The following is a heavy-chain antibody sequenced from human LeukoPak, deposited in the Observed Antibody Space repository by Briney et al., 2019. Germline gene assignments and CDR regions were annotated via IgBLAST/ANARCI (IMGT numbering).Heavy chain of an antibody. CDR2: IKQDGSEK. V-gene: IGHV3-7*01. CDR1: GFPFSDYW. D-gene: IGHD1-1*01. J-gene: IGHJ4*02. CDR3: SGSLDY. Sequence: PGGSLRLSCAASGFPFSDYWMDWVRQAPGKGMEWVANIKQDGSEKYYADSVKGRFTISRDNAKNSLYLQMNSLRAEDTAVYYCSGSLDYWGQGALVTVSS.